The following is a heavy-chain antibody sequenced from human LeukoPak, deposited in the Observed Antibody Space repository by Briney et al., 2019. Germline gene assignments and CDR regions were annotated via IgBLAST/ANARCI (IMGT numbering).Heavy chain of an antibody. CDR3: ARTSKYSFDI. CDR1: GFTVSNNF. Sequence: GESLRLSCAASGFTVSNNFMGWVRQAPGKGLEWVSGIYAGGSTYYADSVKGRFTLSRDNAKNSLYLPMNSLRAEDTAVYYCARTSKYSFDIWGQGTLVTVSS. D-gene: IGHD2/OR15-2a*01. J-gene: IGHJ3*02. CDR2: IYAGGST. V-gene: IGHV3-53*01.